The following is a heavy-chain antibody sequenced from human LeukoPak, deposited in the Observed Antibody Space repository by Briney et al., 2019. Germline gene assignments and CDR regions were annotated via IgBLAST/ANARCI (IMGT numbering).Heavy chain of an antibody. V-gene: IGHV4-59*04. CDR3: AKTLPYSGGWRATFDF. J-gene: IGHJ4*02. CDR2: IHYIGST. D-gene: IGHD6-19*01. CDR1: GGSISSYY. Sequence: NPSETLSLTCTVSGGSISSYYWSWIRQPPGKGLEWIGNIHYIGSTYYNPSLKSRVTISVDTSTNQFSLKLSSVTAADTAVYYCAKTLPYSGGWRATFDFWGQGTLVTVSS.